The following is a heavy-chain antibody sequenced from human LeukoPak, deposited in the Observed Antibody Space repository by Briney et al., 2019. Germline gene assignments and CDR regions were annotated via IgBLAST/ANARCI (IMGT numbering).Heavy chain of an antibody. V-gene: IGHV4-39*01. Sequence: SETLSLTCTVSGDSISSSSYYWAWLRQPPGKGLEWIGSIFYSGSTYYNPSLKSRVTTSEDTSKNQCSLKLSSVTAADTAVYYCARTRDSSGYYVSDLWGQGTMVTVSS. CDR2: IFYSGST. D-gene: IGHD3-22*01. CDR1: GDSISSSSYY. CDR3: ARTRDSSGYYVSDL. J-gene: IGHJ3*01.